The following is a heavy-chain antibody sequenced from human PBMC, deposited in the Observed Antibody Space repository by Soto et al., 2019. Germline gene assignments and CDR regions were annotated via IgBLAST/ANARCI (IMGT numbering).Heavy chain of an antibody. Sequence: SETLSLTCAVYGGSFSGYYWSWIRQPPGKGLEWIGEINHSGSTNYNPSLKSRVTISVDTSKNQFSLKLSSVTAADTAVYYCARGWKLRFLEWPHRGDAFDIWGQGTMVTVSS. CDR1: GGSFSGYY. CDR2: INHSGST. CDR3: ARGWKLRFLEWPHRGDAFDI. V-gene: IGHV4-34*01. D-gene: IGHD3-3*01. J-gene: IGHJ3*02.